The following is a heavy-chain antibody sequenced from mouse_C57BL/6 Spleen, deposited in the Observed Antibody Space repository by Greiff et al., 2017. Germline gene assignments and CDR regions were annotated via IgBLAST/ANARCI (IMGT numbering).Heavy chain of an antibody. D-gene: IGHD3-2*02. CDR2: IDPSDSYP. CDR3: ASAAQARGFAY. Sequence: QVQLQQPGAELVMPGASVKLSCKASGYTFTSSWMHWVKQRPGQGLEWIGEIDPSDSYPNSNQKFKGKSTLTVDKSSSPAYMQLSSLTSEDSAVYYCASAAQARGFAYWGQGTLVPVSA. CDR1: GYTFTSSW. V-gene: IGHV1-69*01. J-gene: IGHJ3*01.